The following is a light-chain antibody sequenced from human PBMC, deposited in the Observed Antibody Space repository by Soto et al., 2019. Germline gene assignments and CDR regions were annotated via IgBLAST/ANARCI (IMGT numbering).Light chain of an antibody. Sequence: EIVLTQSPGTLPLSPGERATLSCRASQSVRSSYLAWYQQKPGQAPRLLIYVASSRATGIPDRFSGSGSGTDFTLTISRLEPEDFAVYYCQQYDNSPLTFGGGTKVEIK. CDR3: QQYDNSPLT. J-gene: IGKJ4*01. V-gene: IGKV3-20*01. CDR2: VAS. CDR1: QSVRSSY.